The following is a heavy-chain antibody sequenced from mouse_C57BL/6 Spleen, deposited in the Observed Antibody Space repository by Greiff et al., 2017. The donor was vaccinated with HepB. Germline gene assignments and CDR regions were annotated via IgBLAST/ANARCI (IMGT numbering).Heavy chain of an antibody. CDR2: IHPNSAST. V-gene: IGHV1-64*01. CDR3: ARGAHPTGSWFAY. CDR1: GYTFTSYW. J-gene: IGHJ3*01. Sequence: QVQLQQPGAELVKPGASVKLSCKASGYTFTSYWMHWVKQRPGQGLEWIGMIHPNSASTNYNEKLKSKATLTVDKSSSTAYMQLSSLASEDSAVYYCARGAHPTGSWFAYWGQGTLVTVSA. D-gene: IGHD4-1*02.